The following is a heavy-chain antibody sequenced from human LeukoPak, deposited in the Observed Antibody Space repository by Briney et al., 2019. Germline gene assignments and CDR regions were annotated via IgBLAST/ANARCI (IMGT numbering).Heavy chain of an antibody. CDR1: RFTFSSYA. CDR2: VSGSGGST. CDR3: AKVGATQDF. D-gene: IGHD1-26*01. Sequence: GGSLRLSCAPSRFTFSSYAMSWVRHTPGKGLQWVSAVSGSGGSTYYADSVKGRFTISRDNSQNTLYLQMNSLRAEDTAVYYCAKVGATQDFWGQGTLVTVSS. J-gene: IGHJ4*02. V-gene: IGHV3-23*01.